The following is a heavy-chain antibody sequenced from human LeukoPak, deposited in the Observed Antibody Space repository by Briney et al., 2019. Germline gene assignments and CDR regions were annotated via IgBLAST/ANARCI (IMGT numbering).Heavy chain of an antibody. CDR1: GFTFSSYS. V-gene: IGHV3-21*01. J-gene: IGHJ4*02. CDR2: ISSSSSYI. Sequence: GGSLRLSCAASGFTFSSYSMNWVRQAPGKGLEWVSSISSSSSYIYYADSAKGRFTISRDNSKNTLYLQMNSLRAEDTAVYYCGRDRGYGGYDPFDYWGQGTLVTVSS. CDR3: GRDRGYGGYDPFDY. D-gene: IGHD5-12*01.